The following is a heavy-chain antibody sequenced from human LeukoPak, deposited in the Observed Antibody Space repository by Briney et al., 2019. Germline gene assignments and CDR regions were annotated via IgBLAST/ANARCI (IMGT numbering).Heavy chain of an antibody. CDR3: ARGDYYDLLFDY. V-gene: IGHV3-7*01. CDR1: GFTFSSYA. CDR2: IKQDGSEK. D-gene: IGHD3-22*01. J-gene: IGHJ4*02. Sequence: PGGSLRLSCAASGFTFSSYAMSWVRQAPGKGLEWVANIKQDGSEKYYVDSVKGRFTISRDNAKNSLYLQMNSLRAEDTAVYYCARGDYYDLLFDYWGQGTLVTVSS.